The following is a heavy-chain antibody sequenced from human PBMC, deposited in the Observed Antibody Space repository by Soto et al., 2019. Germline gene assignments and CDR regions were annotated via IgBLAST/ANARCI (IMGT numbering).Heavy chain of an antibody. V-gene: IGHV3-23*01. CDR3: AKELFEGGSNGLDV. CDR1: GFSFDDYA. CDR2: ISGGGVNT. D-gene: IGHD3-3*01. J-gene: IGHJ6*02. Sequence: EVQLLESGGGSVQPGGSLRLSCTASGFSFDDYAMSWVRQAPGKGLEWVSSISGGGVNTYYADSVMGRVTISRDNSKNTLFLQMNSLRAEHTAVYYCAKELFEGGSNGLDVWGQGTTVTVSS.